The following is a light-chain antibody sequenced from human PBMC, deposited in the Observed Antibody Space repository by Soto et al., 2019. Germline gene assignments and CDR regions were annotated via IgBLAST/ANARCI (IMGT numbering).Light chain of an antibody. Sequence: EIVMTQSPATLSVSPGERATLSCRASQSVSSNLAWYQQKPGQAPRLLIYGASTRATGIPARFSGSVSGTEFTLTISSLQSEDFAVYYCQQRHSWPAFGQGTRLVIK. CDR1: QSVSSN. J-gene: IGKJ2*01. CDR2: GAS. CDR3: QQRHSWPA. V-gene: IGKV3-15*01.